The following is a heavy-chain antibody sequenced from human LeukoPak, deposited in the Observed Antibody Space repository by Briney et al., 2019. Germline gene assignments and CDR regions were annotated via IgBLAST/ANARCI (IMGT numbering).Heavy chain of an antibody. CDR3: ARDFAVAGTSAFDY. Sequence: SETLSLTCTVSGGSIRSTTYYWSWIRQPPGKGLEWIGYIYYSGSTNYNPSLKSRVTISVDTSKNQFSLKLSSVTAADTAVYYCARDFAVAGTSAFDYWGQGTLVTVSS. V-gene: IGHV4-61*01. D-gene: IGHD6-19*01. CDR1: GGSIRSTTYY. CDR2: IYYSGST. J-gene: IGHJ4*02.